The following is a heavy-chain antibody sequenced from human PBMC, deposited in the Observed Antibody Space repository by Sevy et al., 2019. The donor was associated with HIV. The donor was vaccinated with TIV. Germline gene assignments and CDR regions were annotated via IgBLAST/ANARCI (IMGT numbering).Heavy chain of an antibody. CDR3: ARDSTGSSEAGYYYGMDV. Sequence: GGSLRLSCAASGFTFSSYAMHWVRQAPGKGLEWVAVFSYDGSNKYYADSVKGRFTISRDNSKNTLYLQMNSLRAEDTAVYYCARDSTGSSEAGYYYGMDVWGQGTTVTVSS. CDR1: GFTFSSYA. J-gene: IGHJ6*02. D-gene: IGHD1-1*01. V-gene: IGHV3-30*04. CDR2: FSYDGSNK.